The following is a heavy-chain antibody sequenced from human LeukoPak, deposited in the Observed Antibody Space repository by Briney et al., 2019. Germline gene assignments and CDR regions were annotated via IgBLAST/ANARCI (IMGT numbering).Heavy chain of an antibody. CDR2: IKQDGSEK. V-gene: IGHV3-7*01. Sequence: GGSLRLSCAASGFTFSSYWMSWVRQAPGKGPEWVANIKQDGSEKYYVDSVKGRFTISRDNAKNSLYLQMNSLRAEDTAVYYCARDLGDSSGYPYYFDYWGQGTLVTVSS. CDR3: ARDLGDSSGYPYYFDY. CDR1: GFTFSSYW. J-gene: IGHJ4*02. D-gene: IGHD3-22*01.